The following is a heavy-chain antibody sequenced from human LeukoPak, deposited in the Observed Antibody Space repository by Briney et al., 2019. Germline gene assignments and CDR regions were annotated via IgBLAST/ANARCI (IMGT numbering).Heavy chain of an antibody. CDR1: GFSFSNYW. D-gene: IGHD6-25*01. Sequence: PGGSLRLSCAASGFSFSNYWMSWVRQAPGKGLVWVSRINSDGSSRHYADSVKGRFTISRDNAKNSLFLQLNSLRDEDTAVYYCARITGIEAAGDYWGQGTLVTVSS. J-gene: IGHJ4*02. CDR2: INSDGSSR. V-gene: IGHV3-74*01. CDR3: ARITGIEAAGDY.